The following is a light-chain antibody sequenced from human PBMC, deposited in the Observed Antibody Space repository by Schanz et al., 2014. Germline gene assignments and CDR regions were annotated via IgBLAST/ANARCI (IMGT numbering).Light chain of an antibody. CDR2: EGT. CDR3: SSYISSSTLYV. CDR1: SSDVGSYNL. J-gene: IGLJ1*01. Sequence: QSALTQPASVSGSPGQSITISCTGTSSDVGSYNLVSWYQQHPGKAPKLMIYEGTKRPSGVSDRFSGSKSANTASLTISGLQAEDEADYYCSSYISSSTLYVFGTGTKLTVL. V-gene: IGLV2-14*02.